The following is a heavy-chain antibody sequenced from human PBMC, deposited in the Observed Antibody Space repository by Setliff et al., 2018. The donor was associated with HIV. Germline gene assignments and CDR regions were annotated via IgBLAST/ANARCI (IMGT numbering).Heavy chain of an antibody. D-gene: IGHD3-22*01. V-gene: IGHV4-38-2*01. Sequence: PSETLSLTCAVSDYSISSGSYWGWIRQPPGKGLEWIGSIYHSGNTYYNPSLKSRVTLSVDTSKNQCSLKLSSVTAADTAVYYCARGMDYYDTSGYYQYYFDYWGQGTLVTVSS. CDR2: IYHSGNT. CDR3: ARGMDYYDTSGYYQYYFDY. J-gene: IGHJ4*02. CDR1: DYSISSGSY.